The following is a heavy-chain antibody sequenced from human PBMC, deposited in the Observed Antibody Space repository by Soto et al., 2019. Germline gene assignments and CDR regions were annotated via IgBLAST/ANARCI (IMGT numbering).Heavy chain of an antibody. D-gene: IGHD2-8*01. CDR2: ITGSGRDT. CDR3: AKNGLDNSPSAIDS. Sequence: GGSLRLSCAASGFTFRNNVLSWVRQAPGKGLDWVSGITGSGRDTYYADTVKGRFTISRDNSKNKVFLKMNSLRAEDTALYYCAKNGLDNSPSAIDSWGPGTLVTVSS. V-gene: IGHV3-23*01. CDR1: GFTFRNNV. J-gene: IGHJ4*02.